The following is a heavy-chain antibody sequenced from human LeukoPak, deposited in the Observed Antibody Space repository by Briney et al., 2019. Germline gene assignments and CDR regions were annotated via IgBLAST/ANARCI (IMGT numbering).Heavy chain of an antibody. V-gene: IGHV3-7*01. J-gene: IGHJ4*02. Sequence: PGGSLRLSCAASGFTFSNAWMSWVRQAPGKGLEWVANIKQDGSQIFYVDSVKGRFTISRDTAKNSLSLQMNSLRAEDTAVYYCAREYCSGTSCYGYFDYWGQGTLVTVSS. CDR2: IKQDGSQI. D-gene: IGHD2-2*01. CDR3: AREYCSGTSCYGYFDY. CDR1: GFTFSNAW.